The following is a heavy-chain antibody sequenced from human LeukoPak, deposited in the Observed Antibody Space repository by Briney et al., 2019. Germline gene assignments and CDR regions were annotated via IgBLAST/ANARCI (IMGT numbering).Heavy chain of an antibody. CDR1: GYTLTELS. Sequence: ASVKVSCKVSGYTLTELSMHWVRQAPGQGLEWMGWISAYNGNTNYAQKLQGRVTMTTDTSTSTAYMELRSLRSDDTAVYYCARDILDYMDVWGKGTTVTVSS. J-gene: IGHJ6*03. CDR3: ARDILDYMDV. V-gene: IGHV1-18*01. CDR2: ISAYNGNT.